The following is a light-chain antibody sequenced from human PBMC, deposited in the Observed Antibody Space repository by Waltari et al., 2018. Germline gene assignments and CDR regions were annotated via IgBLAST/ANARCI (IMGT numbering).Light chain of an antibody. Sequence: QSALTQPASVSGSPGQSITISCTGTSSAVVTYNYVSWYQQHPGKAPKLMIFDVSIRPSGVSNRFSGSKSGNTASLTISGLQAEDEADYYCSSYISSSTLELFGGGTSLTVL. V-gene: IGLV2-14*03. J-gene: IGLJ2*01. CDR1: SSAVVTYNY. CDR3: SSYISSSTLEL. CDR2: DVS.